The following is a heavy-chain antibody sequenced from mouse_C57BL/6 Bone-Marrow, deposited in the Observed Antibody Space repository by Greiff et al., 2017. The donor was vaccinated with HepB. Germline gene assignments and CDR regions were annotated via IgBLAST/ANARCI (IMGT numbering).Heavy chain of an antibody. CDR3: SIPFFTTVVATRCYAMDY. CDR1: GYTFTSYG. CDR2: IYPRSGNT. V-gene: IGHV1-81*01. J-gene: IGHJ4*01. D-gene: IGHD1-1*01. Sequence: VQVVESGAELARPGASVKLSCKASGYTFTSYGISWVKQRTGQGLEWIGEIYPRSGNTYYNEKFKGKATLTADKSSSTAYMELRRLTSEDSAVYFCSIPFFTTVVATRCYAMDYWGEGTSVTVSS.